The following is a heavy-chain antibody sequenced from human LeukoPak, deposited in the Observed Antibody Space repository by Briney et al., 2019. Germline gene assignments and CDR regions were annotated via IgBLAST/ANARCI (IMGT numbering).Heavy chain of an antibody. V-gene: IGHV1-24*01. CDR1: GYTLTELS. CDR2: FDPEDGET. D-gene: IGHD3-10*01. J-gene: IGHJ3*02. CDR3: ARYYYGSGSYYAFDI. Sequence: ASVKVSCKVSGYTLTELSMHWVRQAPGKGLEWMGGFDPEDGETIYAQKFQGRVTMTEDTSTDTAYMELSSLRSDDTAAYYCARYYYGSGSYYAFDIWGQGTMVTVSS.